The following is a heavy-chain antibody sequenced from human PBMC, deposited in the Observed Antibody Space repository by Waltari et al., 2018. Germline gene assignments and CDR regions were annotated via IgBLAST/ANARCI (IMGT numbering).Heavy chain of an antibody. CDR3: VRDGSGASFTFNY. V-gene: IGHV1-18*01. CDR1: GYTFTSYS. CDR2: INAYNGNT. Sequence: QVHLVQAGAEVKTPGASVKVSCTASGYTFTSYSFTWVRQAPGQGLEWMGWINAYNGNTNYAQKFQCRFTMTIDTSTTTAYMELRSLRSDDAAVYYCVRDGSGASFTFNYWGHGTLVTVSS. D-gene: IGHD1-26*01. J-gene: IGHJ4*01.